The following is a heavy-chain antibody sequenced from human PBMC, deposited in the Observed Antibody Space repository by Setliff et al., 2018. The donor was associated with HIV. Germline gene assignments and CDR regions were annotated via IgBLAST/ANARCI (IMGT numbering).Heavy chain of an antibody. V-gene: IGHV4-39*01. CDR2: IFNDGRT. CDR3: ARHFPSISLFFGDPGPFDR. D-gene: IGHD3-10*01. J-gene: IGHJ4*02. CDR1: GGFISSSSYY. Sequence: SETLSLTCTVSGGFISSSSYYWGWIRQPLGKGLEWIGSIFNDGRTYYNPSLKSRITIPMDTSTNQFSLKLSSVTAADTAVYFCARHFPSISLFFGDPGPFDRWGQGALVTVSS.